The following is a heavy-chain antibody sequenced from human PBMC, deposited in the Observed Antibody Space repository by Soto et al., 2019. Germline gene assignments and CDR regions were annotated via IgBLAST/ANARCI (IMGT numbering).Heavy chain of an antibody. CDR2: IVPMFGTA. Sequence: QVQLVQSGAAVKKPGSSVKVSCKTSGGTFGNSAVTWVRQAPGQGLEWMGGIVPMFGTANHAQKFQGRVTITADESTSTAYMELSSLRSDDTAVYYCARDGDPGYAFWSGPLGGGRFDPWGQGTLVTVSS. CDR3: ARDGDPGYAFWSGPLGGGRFDP. J-gene: IGHJ5*02. D-gene: IGHD3-3*01. CDR1: GGTFGNSA. V-gene: IGHV1-69*12.